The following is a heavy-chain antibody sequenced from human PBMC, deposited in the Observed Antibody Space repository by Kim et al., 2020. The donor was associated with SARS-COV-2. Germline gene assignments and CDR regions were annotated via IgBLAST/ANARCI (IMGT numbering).Heavy chain of an antibody. CDR3: AREGYYYDSTN. V-gene: IGHV4-39*02. J-gene: IGHJ4*02. D-gene: IGHD3-22*01. Sequence: TYSHPSLKSRVTISVDASKNQFSLKLSSVTAADTAVYYCAREGYYYDSTNWGQGTLVTVSS. CDR2: T.